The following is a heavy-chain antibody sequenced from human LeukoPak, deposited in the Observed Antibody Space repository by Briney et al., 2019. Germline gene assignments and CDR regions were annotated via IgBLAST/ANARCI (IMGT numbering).Heavy chain of an antibody. CDR2: ISSSSSTI. CDR1: GFTFSSYS. Sequence: GGSLRLSCAASGFTFSSYSMNWVRQAPGKGLEWVSYISSSSSTIYYADSMKGRFTISRDNAKNSLYLQMNSLRAEDTAVYYCAREPNYDSSGYGRDYWGQGTLVTVSS. J-gene: IGHJ4*02. D-gene: IGHD3-22*01. CDR3: AREPNYDSSGYGRDY. V-gene: IGHV3-48*04.